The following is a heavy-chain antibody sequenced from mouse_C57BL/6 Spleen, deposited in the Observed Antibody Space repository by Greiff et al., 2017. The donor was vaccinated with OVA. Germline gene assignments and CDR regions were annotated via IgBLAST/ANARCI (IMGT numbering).Heavy chain of an antibody. Sequence: VQLQQSGPELVKPGASVKISCKASGYSFTDYNMNWVKQSNGKSLEWIGVINPNYGTTSYNQKLKGKATLTVDQSSSTAYMQLNSLTSEDSAVYYCARSDTTVVDWYFDVWGTGTTVTVSS. CDR3: ARSDTTVVDWYFDV. CDR1: GYSFTDYN. V-gene: IGHV1-39*01. D-gene: IGHD1-1*01. J-gene: IGHJ1*03. CDR2: INPNYGTT.